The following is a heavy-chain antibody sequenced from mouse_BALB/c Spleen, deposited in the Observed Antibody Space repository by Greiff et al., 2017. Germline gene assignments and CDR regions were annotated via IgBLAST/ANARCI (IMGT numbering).Heavy chain of an antibody. V-gene: IGHV2-9*02. CDR2: IWAGGST. Sequence: VQLVESGPGLVAPSQSLSITCTVSGFSLTSYGVHWVRQPPGKGLEWLGVIWAGGSTNYNSALMSRLSISKDNSKSQVFFKMNSLQANDTAIYYCARYLYYFDYWGQGTTLTVSS. CDR1: GFSLTSYG. J-gene: IGHJ2*01. CDR3: ARYLYYFDY.